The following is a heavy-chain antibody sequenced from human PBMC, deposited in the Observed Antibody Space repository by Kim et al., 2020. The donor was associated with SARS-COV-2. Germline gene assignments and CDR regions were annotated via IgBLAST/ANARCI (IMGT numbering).Heavy chain of an antibody. CDR1: GYTFNNYY. CDR2: MNPNSGNT. J-gene: IGHJ4*02. CDR3: AFRSTVTTTIDY. D-gene: IGHD4-17*01. V-gene: IGHV1-8*01. Sequence: ASVKVSCKASGYTFNNYYINWVRQATGQGLEWMGWMNPNSGNTGSAQKFQGRVTMTRNTPISTAYMELSSLKSEDTAIYYCAFRSTVTTTIDYWGQGTLVTVSS.